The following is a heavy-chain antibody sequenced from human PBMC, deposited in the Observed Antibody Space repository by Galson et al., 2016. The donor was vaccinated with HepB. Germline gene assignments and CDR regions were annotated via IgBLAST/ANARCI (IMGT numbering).Heavy chain of an antibody. J-gene: IGHJ5*02. CDR1: GFTFNYYA. V-gene: IGHV3-23*01. CDR2: IGRSGGRT. D-gene: IGHD3-16*01. CDR3: AKDRGGAVPTWFDP. Sequence: SLRLSCAASGFTFNYYAMSWVRQAPGKGLEWVSAIGRSGGRTYYADSVRGRFTISRDNSKNTLYLQMNSLRAEDTAVYYCAKDRGGAVPTWFDPWGQGTLVTVSS.